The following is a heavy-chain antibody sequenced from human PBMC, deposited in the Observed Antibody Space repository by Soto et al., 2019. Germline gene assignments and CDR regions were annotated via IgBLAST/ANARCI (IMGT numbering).Heavy chain of an antibody. D-gene: IGHD3-3*01. Sequence: GGSLRLSCAASGFTFSSYAMHWVRQAPGKGLEWVAVISYDGSNKYYADSVKGRFTISRDNSKNTLYLQMNSLRAEDTAVYYCARDYDFWSGYQGDLDYWGQGTLVTVSS. CDR2: ISYDGSNK. CDR1: GFTFSSYA. V-gene: IGHV3-30-3*01. J-gene: IGHJ4*02. CDR3: ARDYDFWSGYQGDLDY.